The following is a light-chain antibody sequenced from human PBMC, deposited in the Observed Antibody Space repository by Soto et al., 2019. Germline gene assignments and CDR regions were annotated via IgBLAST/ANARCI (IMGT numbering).Light chain of an antibody. J-gene: IGKJ4*01. CDR2: DAS. CDR1: QSLSSY. Sequence: EIVFTQSPATVSFSPGERATLSCWASQSLSSYLAWYQQKPGQAPRLLIYDASNRANGIPARFTGSGSGTDFTLTISSLEPEDFAVYFCQQRAGWPPTFGGGTKVDIK. CDR3: QQRAGWPPT. V-gene: IGKV3-11*01.